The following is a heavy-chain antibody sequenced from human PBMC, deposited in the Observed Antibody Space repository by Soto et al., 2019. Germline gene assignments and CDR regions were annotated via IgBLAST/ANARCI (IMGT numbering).Heavy chain of an antibody. D-gene: IGHD6-6*01. J-gene: IGHJ5*02. V-gene: IGHV4-31*03. CDR2: IYYSGST. CDR1: GGSISSGGYY. Sequence: SETLSLTCTVSGGSISSGGYYWSLIHQHPGKGLEWIGYIYYSGSTYYNPSLKSRVTISVDTSKNQFSLKLSSVTAADTAVYYCARGKVGSVAARDKGWYNWFDPWGQGTLVTVSS. CDR3: ARGKVGSVAARDKGWYNWFDP.